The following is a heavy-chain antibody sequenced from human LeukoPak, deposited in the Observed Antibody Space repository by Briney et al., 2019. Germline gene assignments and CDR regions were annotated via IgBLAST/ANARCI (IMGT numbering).Heavy chain of an antibody. V-gene: IGHV1-69*06. Sequence: ASVKVSCKASGYTFTGYYMHWVRQAPGQGLEWMGWIIPIFGTANYAQKFLGRVTITADTSTSTAYIDLSNLRSDDTAVYYCAKGTRYTYAAGSAFDVWGQGTMVTVSS. CDR3: AKGTRYTYAAGSAFDV. J-gene: IGHJ3*01. CDR1: GYTFTGYY. D-gene: IGHD5-18*01. CDR2: IIPIFGTA.